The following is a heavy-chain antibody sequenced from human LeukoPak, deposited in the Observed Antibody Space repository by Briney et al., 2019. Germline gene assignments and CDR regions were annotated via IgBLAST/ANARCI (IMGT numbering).Heavy chain of an antibody. V-gene: IGHV4-34*01. CDR1: GGSFSGYY. J-gene: IGHJ5*02. CDR3: ARGFTTGTPKRGNNWFDP. Sequence: SETLSLTCAVYGGSFSGYYWSWIRQPPGKGLEWIGEINHSGSTNYNPSLKSRATISVDTSKNQFSLKLSSVTAADTAVYYCARGFTTGTPKRGNNWFDPWGQGTLVTVSS. D-gene: IGHD1-1*01. CDR2: INHSGST.